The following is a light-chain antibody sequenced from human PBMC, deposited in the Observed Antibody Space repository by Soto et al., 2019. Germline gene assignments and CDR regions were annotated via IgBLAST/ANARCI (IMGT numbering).Light chain of an antibody. CDR2: DVS. CDR3: SSYTSRSTLV. Sequence: QSALTQPASVSGSPGQSITISCTGTSSDVGGYNSVSWYQQHPGKAPKLMIYDVSNRPSGVSNRFSGSKSGNTASLTISGLQAEDEADYDFSSYTSRSTLVFGGGTQLTVL. J-gene: IGLJ2*01. V-gene: IGLV2-14*01. CDR1: SSDVGGYNS.